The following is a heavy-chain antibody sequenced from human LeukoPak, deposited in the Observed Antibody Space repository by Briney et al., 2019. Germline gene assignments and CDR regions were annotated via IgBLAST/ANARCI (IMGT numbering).Heavy chain of an antibody. D-gene: IGHD1-1*01. Sequence: SETLSLTCGVYGGSFSGHYWSWIRQPPGKVLEWIGEINHSGSTNYNPSLKSRVTISVDTSKNQFSLKLSSVTAADTAVYYCARGVGLTQGGTFDYWGQGTLVTVSS. J-gene: IGHJ4*02. V-gene: IGHV4-34*01. CDR1: GGSFSGHY. CDR3: ARGVGLTQGGTFDY. CDR2: INHSGST.